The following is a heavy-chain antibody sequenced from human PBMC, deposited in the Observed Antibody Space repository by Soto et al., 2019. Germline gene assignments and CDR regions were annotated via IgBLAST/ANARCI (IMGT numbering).Heavy chain of an antibody. D-gene: IGHD2-15*01. CDR3: ARDCCSGRHFAH. J-gene: IGHJ1*01. CDR1: VFNVSGSY. V-gene: IGHV3-53*02. CDR2: IYSDGTT. Sequence: EEHLVETGGDLILPGGSLRLSCSTSVFNVSGSYMRWVRQAPGKGLEWVSSIYSDGTTDYADSVKGRFTISRDSSRNMVFLQMKGLRGEDTAVYYCARDCCSGRHFAHWGQGSLVTVSS.